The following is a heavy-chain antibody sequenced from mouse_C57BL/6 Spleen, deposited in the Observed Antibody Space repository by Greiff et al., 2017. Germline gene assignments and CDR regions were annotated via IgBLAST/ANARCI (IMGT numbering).Heavy chain of an antibody. CDR1: GYTFTSYG. D-gene: IGHD4-1*01. J-gene: IGHJ1*03. Sequence: LVESGAELARPGASVKLSCKASGYTFTSYGISWVKQRTGQGLEWIGEIYPRSGNTYYNEKFKGKATLTADKSSSTAYMELRSLTSEDSAVYVFTRRGLPNCDMWGYFDVWGTGTTVTVSS. CDR3: TRRGLPNCDMWGYFDV. V-gene: IGHV1-81*01. CDR2: IYPRSGNT.